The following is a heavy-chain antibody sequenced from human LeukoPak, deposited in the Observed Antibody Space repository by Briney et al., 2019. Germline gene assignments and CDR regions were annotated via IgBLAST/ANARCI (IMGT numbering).Heavy chain of an antibody. V-gene: IGHV4-39*01. CDR2: IYYSGST. Sequence: SETLSLTCTVSGGSISSSSYYWGWIRQPPGKGLEWIGSIYYSGSTYYNPSLKSRVTISVDTSKNQFSLKLSSVTAADTAVYCCASSAVRLNWFDPWGQGTLVTVSS. J-gene: IGHJ5*02. D-gene: IGHD3-10*01. CDR1: GGSISSSSYY. CDR3: ASSAVRLNWFDP.